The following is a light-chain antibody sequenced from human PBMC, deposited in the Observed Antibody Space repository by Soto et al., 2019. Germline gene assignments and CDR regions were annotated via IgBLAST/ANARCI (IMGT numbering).Light chain of an antibody. CDR3: QQYGSSPLT. V-gene: IGKV3-20*01. J-gene: IGKJ4*01. Sequence: EIVLTQSPGTLSLSPGERATLSCRASQSVSSSYLAWYQQKPGQAPRLLIYGASSRATGIPDGFSGSGSGKDFTIPISRLEPEDFAVYYCQQYGSSPLTFGGGTKVEIK. CDR1: QSVSSSY. CDR2: GAS.